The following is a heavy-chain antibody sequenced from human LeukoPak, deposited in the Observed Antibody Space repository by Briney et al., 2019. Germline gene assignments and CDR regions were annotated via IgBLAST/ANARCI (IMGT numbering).Heavy chain of an antibody. CDR3: ARDSVVVPAASFRLWFDP. V-gene: IGHV1-18*01. CDR2: ISAYNGNT. Sequence: ASVKVSCKASGYTFTSYGISWVRQAPGQGLEWMGWISAYNGNTNYAQKLQGRVTMTTDTSTSTAYMELRSLRSDDTAVYYCARDSVVVPAASFRLWFDPWGQGTLVTVSS. J-gene: IGHJ5*02. D-gene: IGHD2-2*01. CDR1: GYTFTSYG.